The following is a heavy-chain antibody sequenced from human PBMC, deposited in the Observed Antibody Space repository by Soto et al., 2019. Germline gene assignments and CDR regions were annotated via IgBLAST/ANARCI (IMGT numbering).Heavy chain of an antibody. CDR3: TTVVVVPAAMPRIAVAAPTDY. V-gene: IGHV3-15*01. CDR2: IKSKTDGGTT. CDR1: GFTFSNAW. D-gene: IGHD2-2*01. J-gene: IGHJ4*02. Sequence: GGSLRLSCAASGFTFSNAWMSWVRQAPGKGLEWVGRIKSKTDGGTTDYAAPVKGRFTISRDDSKNTLYLQMNSLKTEDTAVYYCTTVVVVPAAMPRIAVAAPTDYWGQGTLVTVSS.